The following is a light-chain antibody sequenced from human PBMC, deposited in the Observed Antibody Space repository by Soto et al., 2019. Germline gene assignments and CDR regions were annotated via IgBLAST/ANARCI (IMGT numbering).Light chain of an antibody. V-gene: IGLV2-14*01. CDR1: SSDVGGYNY. J-gene: IGLJ3*02. CDR2: DVS. CDR3: SSYTTSSIWV. Sequence: QSVLTQPRSVSGSPGQSVTISCTGTSSDVGGYNYVSWYQQHPGKAPKLMIYDVSNRPSGVSNRFSGSKSGSTASLTISRLQAEDEADYYCSSYTTSSIWVFGGGTKLTVL.